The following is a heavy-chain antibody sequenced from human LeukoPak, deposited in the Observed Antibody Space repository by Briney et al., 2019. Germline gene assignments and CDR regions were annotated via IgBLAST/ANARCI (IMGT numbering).Heavy chain of an antibody. CDR3: ARDREIVVVKNYFDY. CDR1: GFTFSSYA. CDR2: ISYDGSNK. D-gene: IGHD3-22*01. V-gene: IGHV3-30-3*01. Sequence: PGRSLRLSCAASGFTFSSYAMHWVRQAPGKGLEWVAVISYDGSNKYYADSVKGRFTISRDNSKNTLYLQMNSLRAEDTAVYYCARDREIVVVKNYFDYWGQGTLVTVSS. J-gene: IGHJ4*02.